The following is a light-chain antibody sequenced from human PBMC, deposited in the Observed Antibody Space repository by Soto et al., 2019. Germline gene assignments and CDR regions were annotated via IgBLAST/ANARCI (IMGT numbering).Light chain of an antibody. Sequence: DIVLTQSPGTLSLSPGERATLSCRASQSVSSNYLAWYQQKPGQPHRLLIYGASTRATGVPDRFSGSGSGTDFTLTISRLEPEDFAVYHCQQYGSLSWTFGQGTKVEIK. V-gene: IGKV3-20*01. CDR3: QQYGSLSWT. J-gene: IGKJ1*01. CDR2: GAS. CDR1: QSVSSNY.